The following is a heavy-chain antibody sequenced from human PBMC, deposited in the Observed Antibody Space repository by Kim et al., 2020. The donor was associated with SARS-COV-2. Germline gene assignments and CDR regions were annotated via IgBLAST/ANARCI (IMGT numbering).Heavy chain of an antibody. CDR2: ISYDGSIK. V-gene: IGHV3-30*18. CDR3: AKVFDWGHCIYCYFDL. CDR1: GFTFSNYG. J-gene: IGHJ2*01. Sequence: GGSLRLSCAASGFTFSNYGMHWVRQAPGKGLEWVAVISYDGSIKYYADSVKGRFTISRDNSENTLHLQMDSLRPEDTAVYYCAKVFDWGHCIYCYFDLWGRGTLVTVSS. D-gene: IGHD3-9*01.